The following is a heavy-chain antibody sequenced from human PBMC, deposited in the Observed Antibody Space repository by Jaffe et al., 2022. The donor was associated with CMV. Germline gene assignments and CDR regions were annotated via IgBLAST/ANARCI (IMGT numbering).Heavy chain of an antibody. D-gene: IGHD3-3*01. J-gene: IGHJ5*02. CDR2: IYYSGST. V-gene: IGHV4-59*01. Sequence: QVQLQESGPGLVKPSETLSLTCTVSGGSISSYYWSWIRQPPGKGLEWIGYIYYSGSTNYNPSLKSRVTISVDTSKNQFSLKLSSVTAADTAVYYCARVIDFWSGYYLGLPGPPTQPGFDPWGQGTLVTVSS. CDR1: GGSISSYY. CDR3: ARVIDFWSGYYLGLPGPPTQPGFDP.